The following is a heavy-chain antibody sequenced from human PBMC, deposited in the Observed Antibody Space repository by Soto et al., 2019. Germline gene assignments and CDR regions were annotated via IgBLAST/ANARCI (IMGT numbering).Heavy chain of an antibody. CDR1: GLTVSGQKY. V-gene: IGHV3-53*01. D-gene: IGHD1-1*01. CDR3: ATWHEREHPYDV. CDR2: LYDVDGS. J-gene: IGHJ3*01. Sequence: DVQLVESGGGLMQPGESLRLSCAASGLTVSGQKYVAWVRQAPGKGLEWVSALYDVDGSFYSDSVKGRFTTSSDSSKTTVYLQMNELRPADTAVYYCATWHEREHPYDVWGQATTVTVSS.